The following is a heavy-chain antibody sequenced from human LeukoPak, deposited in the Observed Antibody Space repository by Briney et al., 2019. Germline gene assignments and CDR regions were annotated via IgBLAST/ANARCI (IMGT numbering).Heavy chain of an antibody. V-gene: IGHV4-59*01. CDR1: GGSLSSYY. D-gene: IGHD6-19*01. CDR3: AREGYSSGWYSNYFDY. J-gene: IGHJ4*02. Sequence: SETLSLTCTVSGGSLSSYYWSWIRQPPGKGLEWIGYIYYSGSTNYNPSLKSRVTISVETSKNQFSLKLSSVTAADTAVYYCAREGYSSGWYSNYFDYWGQGTLVTVSS. CDR2: IYYSGST.